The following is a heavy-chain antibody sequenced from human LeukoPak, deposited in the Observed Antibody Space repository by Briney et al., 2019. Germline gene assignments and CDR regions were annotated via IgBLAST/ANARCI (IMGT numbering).Heavy chain of an antibody. D-gene: IGHD3-10*01. CDR1: GFTFSSYE. V-gene: IGHV3-48*03. CDR2: ISSSGSTI. Sequence: QPGGSLRLSCAASGFTFSSYEMNWVRQAPGKGLEWVSYISSSGSTIYYADSVKGRFTTSRDNAKNSLYLQMNSLRAEDTAVYYCARGLWFGELSYFDYWGQGTLVTVSS. J-gene: IGHJ4*02. CDR3: ARGLWFGELSYFDY.